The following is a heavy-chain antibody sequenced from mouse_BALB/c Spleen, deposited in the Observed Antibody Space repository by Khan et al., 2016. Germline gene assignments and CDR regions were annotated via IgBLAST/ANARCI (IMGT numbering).Heavy chain of an antibody. CDR2: IYWDDDK. CDR3: AADDSVAY. J-gene: IGHJ3*01. CDR1: GFSLSTSGMG. D-gene: IGHD2-13*01. Sequence: QVTLIESGPGILQPSQTLSLTCSFAGFSLSTSGMGVSWIRQPSGKGLEWLAPIYWDDDKRYNPSLKRRLTISTDTSSNQVFLKITSVDTADTATYCCAADDSVAYGGQGTLVTVSA. V-gene: IGHV8-12*01.